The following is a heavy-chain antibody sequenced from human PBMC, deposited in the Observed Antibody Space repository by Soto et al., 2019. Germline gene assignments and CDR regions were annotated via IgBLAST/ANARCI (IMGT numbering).Heavy chain of an antibody. D-gene: IGHD2-2*01. CDR1: GGNFSSHG. Sequence: QVQLVQSGAEVKKPGSSVKVSCKASGGNFSSHGISWVRQAPGQGLEWMGGIIPIYGTTNYAQKFQGRVTITADESTNTSYIELTSLRDTAVYYCARASQGAMIRRKYYYGMDVWGQGTTVTVSS. V-gene: IGHV1-69*12. CDR3: ARASQGAMIRRKYYYGMDV. J-gene: IGHJ6*01. CDR2: IIPIYGTT.